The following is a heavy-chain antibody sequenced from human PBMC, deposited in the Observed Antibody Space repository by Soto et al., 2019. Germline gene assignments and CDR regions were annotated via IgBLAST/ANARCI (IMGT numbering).Heavy chain of an antibody. J-gene: IGHJ4*02. CDR3: ARQGANCSGATCYLAY. V-gene: IGHV4-39*01. Sequence: QLQLQESGPGLVKASETLSLTCTVSGGSISSSTYYWGWIRQPPGKGLEWIGSIYYSGSTYYNPSLTSRAPISVDPAKTQFSLRLSSVTAADTAVYYCARQGANCSGATCYLAYWGQGTLVTVSS. CDR2: IYYSGST. CDR1: GGSISSSTYY. D-gene: IGHD2-15*01.